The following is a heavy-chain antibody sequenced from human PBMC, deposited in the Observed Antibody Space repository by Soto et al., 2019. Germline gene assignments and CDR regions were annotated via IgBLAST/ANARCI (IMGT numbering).Heavy chain of an antibody. CDR1: GFTFSNAW. CDR2: IKSKTDGGTT. D-gene: IGHD2-15*01. V-gene: IGHV3-15*01. J-gene: IGHJ4*02. CDR3: PPRGGEEYCRGGSFPLFDY. Sequence: GGSLRLSCAASGFTFSNAWMSWVRQAPGKGLEWVGRIKSKTDGGTTDYAAPVKGRFTISRDDSKNTLYLQMNSLKTEDTAVYYCPPRGGEEYCRGGSFPLFDYGGREPLATVPS.